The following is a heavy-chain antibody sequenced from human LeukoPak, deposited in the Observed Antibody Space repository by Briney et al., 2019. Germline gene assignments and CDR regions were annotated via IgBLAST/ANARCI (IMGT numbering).Heavy chain of an antibody. J-gene: IGHJ4*02. Sequence: PGGSLRLSCAVSGFTLSDYYIDWVRQAPGKGLEWVGRSGNKANGYTTEYVASVKGRFITSREDSKSSLYLQMNSLKAEDTAVYYCTRSRTDGNNVFDYWGQGTLVTVSS. D-gene: IGHD5-24*01. V-gene: IGHV3-72*01. CDR2: SGNKANGYTT. CDR1: GFTLSDYY. CDR3: TRSRTDGNNVFDY.